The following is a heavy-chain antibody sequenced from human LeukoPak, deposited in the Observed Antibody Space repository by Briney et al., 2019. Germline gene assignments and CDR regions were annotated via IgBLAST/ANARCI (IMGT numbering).Heavy chain of an antibody. J-gene: IGHJ4*02. D-gene: IGHD1-26*01. V-gene: IGHV3-23*01. Sequence: RPGGSLRLSCAASGFTVSSYAMSWVRQAPGKGREWVLAISGSGGSTYYTDSVKGRFTISRDNAKNTLYLQMNSLRAEDTAVYYCAKDGKELLLCYYFDYWGQGTLVTVSS. CDR2: ISGSGGST. CDR3: AKDGKELLLCYYFDY. CDR1: GFTVSSYA.